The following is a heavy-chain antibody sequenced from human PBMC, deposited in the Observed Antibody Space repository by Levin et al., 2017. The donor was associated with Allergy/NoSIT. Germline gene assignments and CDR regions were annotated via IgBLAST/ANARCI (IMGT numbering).Heavy chain of an antibody. J-gene: IGHJ4*02. D-gene: IGHD2-2*01. CDR3: ARFVYLGY. V-gene: IGHV3-7*04. Sequence: GESLKISCVASGFSFSSDWMSWVRQAPGKGLECVAKIKQDGSDKYYVDSVKGRFTISRDQANNSLYLQMNSLRVEDTAVYYCARFVYLGYWRQGTLVTVSS. CDR2: IKQDGSDK. CDR1: GFSFSSDW.